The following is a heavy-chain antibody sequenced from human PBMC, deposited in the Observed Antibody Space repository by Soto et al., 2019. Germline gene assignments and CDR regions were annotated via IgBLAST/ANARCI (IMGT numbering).Heavy chain of an antibody. CDR2: ISVSGDTT. CDR3: ARSHDYYSVGH. CDR1: GGPLIGKK. J-gene: IGHJ1*01. Sequence: LRRACVSPGGPLIGKKISWVRQAPGKGLEWVYGISVSGDTTCYADSVKGRFTISRDNSKNTLYVQMDGLRVEDTAVYYCARSHDYYSVGHWGPGTLVTVSS. V-gene: IGHV3-23*01. D-gene: IGHD2-21*01.